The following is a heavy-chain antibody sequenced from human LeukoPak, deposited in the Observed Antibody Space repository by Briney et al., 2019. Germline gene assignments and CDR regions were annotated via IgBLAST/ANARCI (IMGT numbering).Heavy chain of an antibody. J-gene: IGHJ4*02. D-gene: IGHD3-22*01. Sequence: SGPTLVNPTQTLTLTCTFSGFSLNTRGVGVGWIRQPPGRALEWLALIYWDDDRRYSPSLKSRLTITKDTSKSQVVLTMTNMDPVDTATYFCAHRKNYYDSSVFDNWGQGTLVTVSS. V-gene: IGHV2-5*02. CDR2: IYWDDDR. CDR3: AHRKNYYDSSVFDN. CDR1: GFSLNTRGVG.